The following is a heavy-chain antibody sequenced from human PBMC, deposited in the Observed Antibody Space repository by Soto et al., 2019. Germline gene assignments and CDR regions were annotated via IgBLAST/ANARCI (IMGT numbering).Heavy chain of an antibody. Sequence: SETLSLTCTVSGGSFKSGSYSWSWIRQPPGQGLEWIGYVYHTGRTSYNPSLKSRVSISMDTSKNQFFLNLDSVTAADTAVYFCARDFAYFDSWGQGTLVTVSS. D-gene: IGHD3-3*01. CDR3: ARDFAYFDS. V-gene: IGHV4-61*01. J-gene: IGHJ4*02. CDR1: GGSFKSGSYS. CDR2: VYHTGRT.